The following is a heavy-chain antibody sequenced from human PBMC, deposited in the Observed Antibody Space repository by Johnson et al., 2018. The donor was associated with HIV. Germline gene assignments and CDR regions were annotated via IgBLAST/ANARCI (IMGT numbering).Heavy chain of an antibody. D-gene: IGHD3-22*01. CDR3: TTDRGYYDRGGYSRPVDI. CDR2: IKSKTDGGTR. Sequence: VQLVESGGGVVQPGGSLRLSCAASGFTFSHAWMSWVRQAPGKGLQWVGRIKSKTDGGTRDYAAPVKGRFTISRDDSKNTLNLQMNSLKTEDTAVYYCTTDRGYYDRGGYSRPVDIWGQGTMVIVSA. J-gene: IGHJ3*02. V-gene: IGHV3-15*05. CDR1: GFTFSHAW.